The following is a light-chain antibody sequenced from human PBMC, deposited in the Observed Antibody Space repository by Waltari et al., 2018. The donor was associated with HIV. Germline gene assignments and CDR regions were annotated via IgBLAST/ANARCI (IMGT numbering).Light chain of an antibody. CDR2: DNN. V-gene: IGLV1-51*01. CDR1: SSNIGMNY. CDR3: ETWDSGLSAGV. J-gene: IGLJ3*02. Sequence: QSVLTQPPSVSAAPRQQVTISCSGSSSNIGMNYVSGSQQLPGTAPKLLIYDNNKRHSGIPDGFSGSKSGTSATLGITGLQTGDEADYYCETWDSGLSAGVFGGGTKLTVL.